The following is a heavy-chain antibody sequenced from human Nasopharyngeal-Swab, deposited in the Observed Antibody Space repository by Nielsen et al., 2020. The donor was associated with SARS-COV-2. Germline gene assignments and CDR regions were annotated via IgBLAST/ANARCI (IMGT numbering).Heavy chain of an antibody. Sequence: WIRQPPGKGLEWVSLISGDGGSTYYADSVKGRFTISRDNSKNTLYLQMNSLRAEDTAVYYCARDQGYYDFWSGYPGGMDVWGQGTTVTVSS. J-gene: IGHJ6*02. CDR2: ISGDGGST. D-gene: IGHD3-3*01. V-gene: IGHV3-23*01. CDR3: ARDQGYYDFWSGYPGGMDV.